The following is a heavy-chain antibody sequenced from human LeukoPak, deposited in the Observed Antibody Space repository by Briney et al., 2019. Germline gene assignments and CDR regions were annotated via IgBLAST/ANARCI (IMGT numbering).Heavy chain of an antibody. J-gene: IGHJ4*02. V-gene: IGHV4-39*01. CDR3: ARRKYDSGTSCLDY. CDR1: GDSINSSNYY. Sequence: SQTLSLTCTVSGDSINSSNYYWGWIRQPPGKGLEWIGTIYCGGGTYYNPSTYYNPSLMSRLAISVDTSKKQFSLKMSSVTAADTAVYYCARRKYDSGTSCLDYWGQGTLVTVSS. CDR2: IYCGGGTYYNPST. D-gene: IGHD3-10*01.